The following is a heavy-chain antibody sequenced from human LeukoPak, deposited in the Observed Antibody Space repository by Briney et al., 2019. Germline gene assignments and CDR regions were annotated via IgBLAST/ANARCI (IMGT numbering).Heavy chain of an antibody. D-gene: IGHD3-10*01. J-gene: IGHJ6*03. CDR3: AKELGEAHYYYYYYMDV. Sequence: GRSLRLSCAASGFTFSSYGMHWVRQAPGKGLEWVAVISYDGSNKYYADSVKGRFTISRDNSKNTLYLQMNSLRAEDTAVYYCAKELGEAHYYYYYYMDVWGKGTTVTVSS. CDR2: ISYDGSNK. CDR1: GFTFSSYG. V-gene: IGHV3-30*18.